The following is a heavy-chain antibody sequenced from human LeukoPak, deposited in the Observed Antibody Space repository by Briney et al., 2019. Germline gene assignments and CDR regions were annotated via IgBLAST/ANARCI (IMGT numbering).Heavy chain of an antibody. CDR3: ARQRYGSGSYYIDY. Sequence: PSETLSLTCTVSGGSISSYYWSWIRQPAGKGLEWIGRIYTSGSTNYNPSLKSRVTISVDTSKNQFSLKLSSVTAADTAVYYCARQRYGSGSYYIDYWGQGTLVTVSS. CDR1: GGSISSYY. CDR2: IYTSGST. V-gene: IGHV4-4*07. D-gene: IGHD3-10*01. J-gene: IGHJ4*02.